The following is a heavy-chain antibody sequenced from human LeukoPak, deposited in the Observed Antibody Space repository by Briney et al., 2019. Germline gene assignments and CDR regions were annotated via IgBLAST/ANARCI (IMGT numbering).Heavy chain of an antibody. D-gene: IGHD5-24*01. Sequence: TGGSLRLSCAASGFTLSNYWVHWVRQAPGEGLVWVSRINEPGIWPTYEDSVRGRFTISRDNAKNTVSLHMKNLRAEDTAVYYCVRSVSGSREYWGQGTLVTVSS. V-gene: IGHV3-74*03. CDR3: VRSVSGSREY. CDR1: GFTLSNYW. J-gene: IGHJ4*02. CDR2: INEPGIWP.